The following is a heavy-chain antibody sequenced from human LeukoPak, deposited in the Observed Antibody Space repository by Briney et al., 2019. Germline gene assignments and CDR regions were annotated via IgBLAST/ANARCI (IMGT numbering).Heavy chain of an antibody. CDR3: TRARIMITFGGVIAKYYFDY. CDR1: GLTLGDYA. Sequence: GGSVRLSCRAAGLTLGDYAMRWVRQAPGEGLVWVGFFGSRAYGGSTEYAASVKGRFTISRDDSKSIAYLQMNSLKTEDTAVYYCTRARIMITFGGVIAKYYFDYWGQGTLVTVSS. D-gene: IGHD3-16*02. J-gene: IGHJ4*02. CDR2: FGSRAYGGST. V-gene: IGHV3-49*04.